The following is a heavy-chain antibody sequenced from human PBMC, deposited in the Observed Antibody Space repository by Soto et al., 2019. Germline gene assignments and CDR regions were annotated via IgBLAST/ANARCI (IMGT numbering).Heavy chain of an antibody. D-gene: IGHD3-3*01. CDR1: GYTFTSYA. Sequence: GASVKVSCKASGYTFTSYAISWVRQAPGQGLEWMGGIIPIFGTANYAQKFQGRVTITADESTSTAYMELSSLRSEDTAVYYCARVDFWSGYAVRTYYYYGMDVWGQGTTVTVSS. CDR3: ARVDFWSGYAVRTYYYYGMDV. V-gene: IGHV1-69*13. CDR2: IIPIFGTA. J-gene: IGHJ6*02.